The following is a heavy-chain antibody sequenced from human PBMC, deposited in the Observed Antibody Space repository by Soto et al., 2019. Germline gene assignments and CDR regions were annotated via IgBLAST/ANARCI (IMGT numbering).Heavy chain of an antibody. CDR1: GYPFSYFW. CDR2: IYPSDSDT. D-gene: IGHD3-22*01. Sequence: GESLKISCEGSGYPFSYFWIAWVRQMPGKGLEWMGIIYPSDSDTRYSPSFQGQVTISADKSTNTAYLQWSSLKASDTAMYYCARSDYASSAYFGQTGTFEYWGQGTLVTVS. CDR3: ARSDYASSAYFGQTGTFEY. J-gene: IGHJ4*02. V-gene: IGHV5-51*01.